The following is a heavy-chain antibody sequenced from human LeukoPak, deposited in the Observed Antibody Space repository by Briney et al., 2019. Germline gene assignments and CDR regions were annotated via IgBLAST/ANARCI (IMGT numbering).Heavy chain of an antibody. CDR2: MYTSGST. CDR1: GGSISSYS. V-gene: IGHV4-4*07. D-gene: IGHD1-26*01. CDR3: ASYSGIYSAFEI. J-gene: IGHJ3*02. Sequence: SETLSLTCTVSGGSISSYSWSWIRQPAVKGLEWIGRMYTSGSTKYNPSLKSRVTMSVDTSKNHFSLTLNAVTAADTAVYHCASYSGIYSAFEIWSQGTLVTVSS.